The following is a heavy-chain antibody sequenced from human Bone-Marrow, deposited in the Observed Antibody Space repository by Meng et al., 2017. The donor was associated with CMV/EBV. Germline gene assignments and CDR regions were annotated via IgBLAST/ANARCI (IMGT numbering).Heavy chain of an antibody. V-gene: IGHV4-59*01. J-gene: IGHJ5*02. D-gene: IGHD2-15*01. CDR1: GASISSYY. Sequence: GSLRLSCSVSGASISSYYWSWIRQSPGKGLEWIGYMHHSGTKNYNPSLRSRVTISLDTSKNQFSLKLNSVTAADTAVYYCARYYCIGNSCYTTNWFDPWGQGTHVTVSS. CDR3: ARYYCIGNSCYTTNWFDP. CDR2: MHHSGTK.